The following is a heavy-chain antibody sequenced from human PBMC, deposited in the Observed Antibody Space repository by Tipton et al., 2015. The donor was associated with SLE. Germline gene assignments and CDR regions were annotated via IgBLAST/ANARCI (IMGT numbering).Heavy chain of an antibody. Sequence: TLSLTCFVSGASVRSTSYHWGWIRQPPGKGLEWIGNIYYDGTAYSTPSLESRVSISVDTSKNQVSLRLASVTAADSAVYYCARMTTEIDYWGQGTLVTVSS. CDR3: ARMTTEIDY. D-gene: IGHD4-17*01. J-gene: IGHJ4*02. CDR2: IYYDGTA. CDR1: GASVRSTSYH. V-gene: IGHV4-39*07.